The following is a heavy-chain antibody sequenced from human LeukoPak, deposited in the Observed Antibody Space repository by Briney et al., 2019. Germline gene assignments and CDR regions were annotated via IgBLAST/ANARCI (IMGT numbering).Heavy chain of an antibody. CDR2: ISGSGGST. CDR1: GFTFSSYA. D-gene: IGHD6-19*01. CDR3: AKGKGQWLVHVVAFDI. V-gene: IGHV3-23*01. Sequence: PGGSLRLSCAASGFTFSSYAMSWVRQAPGKGLEWVSAISGSGGSTYYADSVKGRFTISRDNSKNTLYLQMNSLRAEDTAVYYCAKGKGQWLVHVVAFDIWGQGTMATVSS. J-gene: IGHJ3*02.